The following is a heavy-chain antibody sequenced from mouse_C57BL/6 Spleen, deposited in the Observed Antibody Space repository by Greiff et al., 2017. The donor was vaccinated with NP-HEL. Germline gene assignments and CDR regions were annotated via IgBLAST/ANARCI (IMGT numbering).Heavy chain of an antibody. CDR3: AGFYYYGSSEDYYAMDY. V-gene: IGHV5-17*01. CDR2: ISSGSSTI. CDR1: GFTFSDYG. J-gene: IGHJ4*01. Sequence: EVQLVESGGGLVKPGGSLKLSCAASGFTFSDYGMHWVRQAPEKGLEWVAYISSGSSTIYYADTVKGRFTISRDNAKNTLFLQMTSLRSEDTAMYYCAGFYYYGSSEDYYAMDYWGQGTSVTVSS. D-gene: IGHD1-1*01.